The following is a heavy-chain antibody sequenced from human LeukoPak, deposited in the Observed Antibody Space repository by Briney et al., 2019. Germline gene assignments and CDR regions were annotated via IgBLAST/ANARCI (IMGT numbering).Heavy chain of an antibody. CDR2: IYYSGST. Sequence: SETLSLTCAVYGGSFSGYYWSWIRQPPGKGLEWIGYIYYSGSTNYNPSLKSRVTISVDTSKNQFSLKLSSVTAADTAVYYCARVIAAAGRGYWFDPWGQGTLVTVSS. J-gene: IGHJ5*02. CDR1: GGSFSGYY. CDR3: ARVIAAAGRGYWFDP. V-gene: IGHV4-59*01. D-gene: IGHD6-13*01.